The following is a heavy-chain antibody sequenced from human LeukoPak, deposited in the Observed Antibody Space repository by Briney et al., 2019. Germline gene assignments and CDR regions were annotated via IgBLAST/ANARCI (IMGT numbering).Heavy chain of an antibody. CDR2: ISWDGGST. D-gene: IGHD3-22*01. V-gene: IGHV3-43D*03. Sequence: GGSLRLSCAASGFTFDDYAMHWVRQAPGKGLEWVSLISWDGGSTYYADSVRGRFTISRDNSKNSLHLQMNSLRAEDTALYYCAKAGASYYYDSSGYYSGYFDYWGQGTLVTVSS. J-gene: IGHJ4*02. CDR1: GFTFDDYA. CDR3: AKAGASYYYDSSGYYSGYFDY.